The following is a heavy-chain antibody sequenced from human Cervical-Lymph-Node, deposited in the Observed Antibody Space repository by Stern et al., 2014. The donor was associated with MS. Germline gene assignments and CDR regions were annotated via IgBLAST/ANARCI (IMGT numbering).Heavy chain of an antibody. CDR1: GFTFSSYG. V-gene: IGHV3-30*18. CDR3: AKDLRFDP. CDR2: ISYDGSNK. J-gene: IGHJ5*02. Sequence: MQLVESGGGVVQPGRSLRLSCAASGFTFSSYGMHWVRQAPGKGLEWVAVISYDGSNKYYADSVKGRFTISRDNSKNTLYLQMNSLRAEDTAVYYCAKDLRFDPWGQGTLVTVSS.